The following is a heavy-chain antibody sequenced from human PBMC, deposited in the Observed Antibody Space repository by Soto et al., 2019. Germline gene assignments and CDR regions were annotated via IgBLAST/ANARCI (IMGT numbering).Heavy chain of an antibody. CDR3: ARLRASSWYMGGYLDY. V-gene: IGHV3-11*06. J-gene: IGHJ4*02. CDR1: GFTFSDYY. Sequence: GGSLRLSCAASGFTFSDYYMSWIRQAPGKGLEWVSYIVSSSAYTNYADSVKGRFTISRDNAKNSLYLEMNSLRAEDTAVYYCARLRASSWYMGGYLDYWGQGTLVTVSS. CDR2: IVSSSAYT. D-gene: IGHD6-13*01.